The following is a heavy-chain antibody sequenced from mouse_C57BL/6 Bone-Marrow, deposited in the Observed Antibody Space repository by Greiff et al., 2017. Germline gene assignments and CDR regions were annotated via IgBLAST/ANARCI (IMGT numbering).Heavy chain of an antibody. V-gene: IGHV5-6*01. Sequence: EVHLVESGGDLVKPGGSLKLSCAASGFTFSSYGLSWVRQTPDKRLEWVATISSGGSYTYYPDSVKGRFTISRDNAKNTLYLQMSSLKAEDTAMYYCARRLHYWGQGTTLTVSS. J-gene: IGHJ2*01. CDR1: GFTFSSYG. CDR3: ARRLHY. CDR2: ISSGGSYT.